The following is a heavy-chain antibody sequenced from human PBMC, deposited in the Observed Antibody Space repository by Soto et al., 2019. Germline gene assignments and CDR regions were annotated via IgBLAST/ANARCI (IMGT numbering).Heavy chain of an antibody. CDR3: ARLIGDQLLGYYYYMDV. D-gene: IGHD2-2*01. V-gene: IGHV4-59*08. CDR2: MYYSGDT. CDR1: GGSISSYY. J-gene: IGHJ6*03. Sequence: QVQLQESGPGLVKPSETLSLTCTVSGGSISSYYWSWIRQPPGKGLEWIAYMYYSGDTNYNPSLKSRVTISVETSKNQFSLQLSSATAADTAVYYCARLIGDQLLGYYYYMDVWGKGTTVTVSS.